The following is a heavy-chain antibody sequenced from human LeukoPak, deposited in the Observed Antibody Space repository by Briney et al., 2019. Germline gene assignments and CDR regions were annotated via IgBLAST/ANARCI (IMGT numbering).Heavy chain of an antibody. D-gene: IGHD6-19*01. CDR2: ISGDGGST. CDR1: GFIFYNYA. CDR3: ARESETSGWYDY. J-gene: IGHJ4*02. Sequence: GGSLRLSCAAPGFIFYNYAIHWVRQAPGKGLEWVSLISGDGGSTFYADSVRGRFTISRDNTRKSLSPQMSSLRSEDTALYYCARESETSGWYDYWGQGTLVTVSS. V-gene: IGHV3-43*02.